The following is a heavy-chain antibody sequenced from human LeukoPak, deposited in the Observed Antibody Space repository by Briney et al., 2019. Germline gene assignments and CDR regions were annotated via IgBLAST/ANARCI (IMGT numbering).Heavy chain of an antibody. CDR3: VKDMGYYFGSGSYSFPDS. D-gene: IGHD3-10*01. J-gene: IGHJ4*02. CDR1: AFTFENFA. V-gene: IGHV3-9*01. Sequence: PGGSLRLSSAASAFTFENFAMHWVRQAPGKGLEWVSGISWNSNKIVYADSVKGPFTISRDNSKKYLYLQVHILRLDDTALYYCVKDMGYYFGSGSYSFPDSWGQGTLVTVS. CDR2: ISWNSNKI.